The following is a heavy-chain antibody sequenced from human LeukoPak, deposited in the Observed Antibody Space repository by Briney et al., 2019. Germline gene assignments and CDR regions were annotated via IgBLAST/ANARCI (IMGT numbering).Heavy chain of an antibody. CDR3: ARESYSLTPFFDY. J-gene: IGHJ4*02. Sequence: PGGSLRLSCAASGFTFSSYAMHWVRQAPGRGLEYVSAISSNGGSTYYANSVKGRFTISRDNSKNTLYLQMGSLRAEDMAVYYCARESYSLTPFFDYRGQGTLVTVSS. CDR1: GFTFSSYA. D-gene: IGHD6-13*01. CDR2: ISSNGGST. V-gene: IGHV3-64*01.